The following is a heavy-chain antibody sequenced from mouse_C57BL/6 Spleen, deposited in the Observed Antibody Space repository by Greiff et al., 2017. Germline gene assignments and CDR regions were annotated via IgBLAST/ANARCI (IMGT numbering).Heavy chain of an antibody. CDR3: ARMRAVVPFDV. J-gene: IGHJ1*03. CDR2: IDPSDSYT. V-gene: IGHV1-59*01. CDR1: GYTFTSYW. Sequence: VQLQQPGAELVRPGTSVKLSCKASGYTFTSYWMHWVKQRPGQGLEWIGVIDPSDSYTNYNQKFKGKATLTVDTSSSTAYMQLSSLTSEDSAVYYCARMRAVVPFDVWGTGTTVTVSS. D-gene: IGHD1-1*01.